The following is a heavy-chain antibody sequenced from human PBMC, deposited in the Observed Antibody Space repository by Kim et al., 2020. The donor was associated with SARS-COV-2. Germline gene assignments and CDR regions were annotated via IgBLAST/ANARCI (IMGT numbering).Heavy chain of an antibody. V-gene: IGHV4-34*01. CDR3: ARVPRPSYSSGWGRYYYYGMDV. J-gene: IGHJ6*02. CDR2: INHSGST. CDR1: GGSFSGYY. Sequence: SETLSLTCAVYGGSFSGYYWSWIRQPPGKGLEWIGEINHSGSTNYNPSLKSRVTISVDTSKNQFSLKLSSVTAADTAVYYCARVPRPSYSSGWGRYYYYGMDVWGQGTTVTVSS. D-gene: IGHD6-19*01.